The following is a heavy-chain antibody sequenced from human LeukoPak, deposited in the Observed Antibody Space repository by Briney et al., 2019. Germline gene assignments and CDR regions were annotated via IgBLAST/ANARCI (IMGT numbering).Heavy chain of an antibody. CDR2: ISYDGSNK. V-gene: IGHV3-30-3*01. CDR1: GFTFSSYA. Sequence: GRSLRLSCAASGFTFSSYAMHWVRQAPGKGLEWVAVISYDGSNKYYADSVKGRFNISRDNSKNTLYLQMNSLRAEDTAVYYCALRAQLSEDYWGQGTLVTVSS. D-gene: IGHD5-18*01. CDR3: ALRAQLSEDY. J-gene: IGHJ4*02.